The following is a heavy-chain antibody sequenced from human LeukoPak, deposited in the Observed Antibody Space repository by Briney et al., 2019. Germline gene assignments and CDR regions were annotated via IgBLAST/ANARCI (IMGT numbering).Heavy chain of an antibody. CDR2: VYYTGST. CDR3: ARPSGGGVIPISYFDY. D-gene: IGHD3-16*02. CDR1: GASVSSSNYY. J-gene: IGHJ4*02. V-gene: IGHV4-39*01. Sequence: SETLSLTCTVSGASVSSSNYYWGWIRQPPGKGLEWVGSVYYTGSTYHNPSLKSRVTMSIDTSRNQFSLKLSSVTAADTAVYYCARPSGGGVIPISYFDYWGQGTLVTVSS.